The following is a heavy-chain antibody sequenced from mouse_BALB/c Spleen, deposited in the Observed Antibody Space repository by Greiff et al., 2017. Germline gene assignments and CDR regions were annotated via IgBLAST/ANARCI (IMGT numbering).Heavy chain of an antibody. CDR1: GFTFSNYW. D-gene: IGHD1-1*01. Sequence: VKVVESGGGLVQPGGSMKLSCVASGFTFSNYWMNWVRQSPEKGLEWVAEIRLKSNNYATHYAESVKGRFTISRDDSKSSVYLQMNNLRAEDTGIYYCTRVTTVVPYFDYWGQGTTLTVSS. CDR2: IRLKSNNYAT. V-gene: IGHV6-6*02. J-gene: IGHJ2*01. CDR3: TRVTTVVPYFDY.